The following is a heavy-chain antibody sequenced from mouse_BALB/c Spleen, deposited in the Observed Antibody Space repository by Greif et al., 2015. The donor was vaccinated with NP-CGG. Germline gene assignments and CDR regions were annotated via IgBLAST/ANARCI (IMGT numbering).Heavy chain of an antibody. J-gene: IGHJ2*01. CDR3: ARRTQHFDY. D-gene: IGHD6-1*01. CDR2: INPSTGYT. CDR1: GYTFTSYW. V-gene: IGHV1-7*01. Sequence: QVQLQQPGAELAKPGASVKMSCKASGYTFTSYWMHWVKQRPGQGLEWTGYINPSTGYTEYNQKFKDKATLTADKSSSTAYMQLSSLTSEDSAVYYCARRTQHFDYWGQGTTLTVSS.